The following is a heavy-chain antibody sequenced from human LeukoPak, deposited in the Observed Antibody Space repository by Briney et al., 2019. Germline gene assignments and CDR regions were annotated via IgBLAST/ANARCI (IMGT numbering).Heavy chain of an antibody. CDR3: ARDHPPEDV. CDR1: GFTFSNYA. V-gene: IGHV3-30-3*01. J-gene: IGHJ6*02. Sequence: PGGSLRLSCAASGFTFSNYAMHWVRQAPGKGLEWVTLISYDGSNIQYADSVKGRFTISRDNSKNTLYLQMDSLRIEDTAVYYCARDHPPEDVWGQGTTVTVSS. CDR2: ISYDGSNI.